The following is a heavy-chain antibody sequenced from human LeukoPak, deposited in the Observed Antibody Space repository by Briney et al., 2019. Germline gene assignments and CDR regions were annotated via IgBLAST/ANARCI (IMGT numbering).Heavy chain of an antibody. J-gene: IGHJ3*02. CDR2: IYYSGST. CDR3: ARGVRGYVFDAFDM. Sequence: SETLSLTCTVSGGSISSYYWSWVRQPPGKGLEWIGYIYYSGSTNYNPSLKSRVTISVDTSKNQFSLKLSSVTAADTSVNYCARGVRGYVFDAFDMWGPGTMVTVSS. D-gene: IGHD3-10*01. V-gene: IGHV4-59*08. CDR1: GGSISSYY.